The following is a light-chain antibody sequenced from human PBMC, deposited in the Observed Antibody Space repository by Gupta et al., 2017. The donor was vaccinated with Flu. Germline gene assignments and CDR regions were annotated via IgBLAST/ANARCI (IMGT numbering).Light chain of an antibody. J-gene: IGKJ4*01. Sequence: GDRVIITCRASQSISSYLNWYQQKPGKAPKLLIYAASSLQSGVPSRFSGSGSGTDFTLTISSLQPEDFATYYCQQSYSTLLTFGGGTKVEIK. CDR2: AAS. CDR3: QQSYSTLLT. V-gene: IGKV1-39*01. CDR1: QSISSY.